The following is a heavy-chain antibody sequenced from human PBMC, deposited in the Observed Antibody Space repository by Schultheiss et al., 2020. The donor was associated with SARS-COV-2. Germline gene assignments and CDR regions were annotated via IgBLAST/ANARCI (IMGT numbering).Heavy chain of an antibody. D-gene: IGHD1-7*01. J-gene: IGHJ5*02. CDR3: ARGSGTTTSEVWFDP. CDR2: INHSGST. V-gene: IGHV4-34*09. CDR1: GGSISGYY. Sequence: SETLSLTCTVSGGSISGYYWSWIRQPPGKGLEWIGEINHSGSTNYNPSLKSRVTISVDTSKNQFSLKLSSVTAADTAVYYCARGSGTTTSEVWFDPWGQGTLVTVSS.